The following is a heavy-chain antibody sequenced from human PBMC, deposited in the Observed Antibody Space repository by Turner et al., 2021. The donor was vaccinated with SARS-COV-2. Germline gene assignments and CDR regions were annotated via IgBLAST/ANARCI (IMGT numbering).Heavy chain of an antibody. CDR1: GFIFSTYG. CDR3: AKARDGYNYFDY. D-gene: IGHD5-12*01. V-gene: IGHV3-30*18. Sequence: QVQLVESGGGVVQPGRSLRLSFAASGFIFSTYGMHWVRQAPGKGLEWVAVISYDGSNKYYADSVKGRFTISRDNSKNTLYLQMNSLRAEDTAVYYCAKARDGYNYFDYWGQGTLVTVSS. J-gene: IGHJ4*02. CDR2: ISYDGSNK.